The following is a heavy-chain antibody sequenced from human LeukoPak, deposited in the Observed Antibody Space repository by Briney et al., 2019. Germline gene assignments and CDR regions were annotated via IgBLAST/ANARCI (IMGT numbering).Heavy chain of an antibody. D-gene: IGHD1-26*01. CDR3: ARDRGSYSPDYFDY. CDR1: GFTFSSYS. V-gene: IGHV3-48*01. Sequence: GGSLRLSCAASGFTFSSYSMNWVRQAPGKGLEWVSYISSSSSTIYYADSVKGRSTISRDNAKNSLYLQMNSLRAEDTAVYYCARDRGSYSPDYFDYWGQGTLVTVSS. J-gene: IGHJ4*02. CDR2: ISSSSSTI.